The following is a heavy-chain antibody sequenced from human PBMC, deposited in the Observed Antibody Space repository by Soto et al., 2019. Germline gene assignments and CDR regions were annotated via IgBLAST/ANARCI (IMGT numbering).Heavy chain of an antibody. J-gene: IGHJ3*02. Sequence: SETPSLTCTVPGGSIGSSSSYSAWIRQPPGKGLEWIGSIYYSGSTYYNPSLKSRVTISVDTSKNQFSLKLSSVTAADTAVYYCARHYYGSGSYYNVDAFDIWGQGTMVT. D-gene: IGHD3-10*01. CDR3: ARHYYGSGSYYNVDAFDI. V-gene: IGHV4-39*01. CDR1: GGSIGSSSSY. CDR2: IYYSGST.